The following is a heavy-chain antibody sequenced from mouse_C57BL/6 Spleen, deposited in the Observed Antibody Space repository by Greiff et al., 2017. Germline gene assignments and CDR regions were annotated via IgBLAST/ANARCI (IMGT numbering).Heavy chain of an antibody. Sequence: VKLMESGAELARPGASVKMSCKASGYTFTSYTMHWVKQRPGQGLEWIGYINPSSGYTKYNQKFKDKATLTADKSSSTAYMQLSSLTSEDSEVYYCARRDGYDAMDYWGQGTSVTGAS. D-gene: IGHD2-3*01. CDR2: INPSSGYT. J-gene: IGHJ4*01. CDR1: GYTFTSYT. V-gene: IGHV1-4*01. CDR3: ARRDGYDAMDY.